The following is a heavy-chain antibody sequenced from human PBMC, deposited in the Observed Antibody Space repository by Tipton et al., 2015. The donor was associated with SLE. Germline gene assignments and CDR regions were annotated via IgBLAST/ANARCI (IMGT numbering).Heavy chain of an antibody. V-gene: IGHV4-59*01. CDR1: SGSISSYY. D-gene: IGHD1-26*01. CDR2: IYYSGST. CDR3: ASLFSGSYSPFDY. Sequence: TLSLTCTVSSGSISSYYWSWIRQPPGKGLEWIGYIYYSGSTNYNPSLKSRVTISVDTSKNQFSLKLSSVTAADTAVYYCASLFSGSYSPFDYWGQGTLVTVSS. J-gene: IGHJ4*02.